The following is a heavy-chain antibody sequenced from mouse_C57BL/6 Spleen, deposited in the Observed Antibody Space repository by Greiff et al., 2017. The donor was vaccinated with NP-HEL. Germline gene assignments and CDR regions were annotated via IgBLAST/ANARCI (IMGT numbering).Heavy chain of an antibody. CDR1: GYSITSGYD. J-gene: IGHJ2*01. CDR2: ISYSGST. CDR3: ARGESWDGYYFDY. V-gene: IGHV3-1*01. Sequence: DVKLQESGPGMVKPSQSLSLTCTVTGYSITSGYDWHWIRHFPGNKLEWMGYISYSGSTNYNPSLKSRISITHDTSKNHFFLKLNSVTTEDTDTYYCARGESWDGYYFDYWGQGTTLTVSS. D-gene: IGHD4-1*01.